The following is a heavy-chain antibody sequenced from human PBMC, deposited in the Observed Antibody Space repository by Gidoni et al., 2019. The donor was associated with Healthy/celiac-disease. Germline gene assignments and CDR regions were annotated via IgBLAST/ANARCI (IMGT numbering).Heavy chain of an antibody. CDR3: AREGTPNPYSSSWNYYYYYYYMDV. V-gene: IGHV3-20*01. CDR1: GFTFDDYG. J-gene: IGHJ6*03. D-gene: IGHD6-13*01. Sequence: EVQLVESGGGVVRPGGSLRLSCAASGFTFDDYGMSWFRQAPGKGLEWVSGINWNGGSTGYADSVKGRFTISRDNAKNSLYLQMNSLRAEDTALYHCAREGTPNPYSSSWNYYYYYYYMDVWGKGTTVTVSS. CDR2: INWNGGST.